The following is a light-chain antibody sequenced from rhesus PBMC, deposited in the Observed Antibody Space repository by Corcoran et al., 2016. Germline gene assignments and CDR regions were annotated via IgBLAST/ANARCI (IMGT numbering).Light chain of an antibody. V-gene: IGKV1-25*01. CDR2: KAS. Sequence: DIQMTQSPSSLSASIGDRVTITCQASQDITNNLAWYQQKPGKVPNLLIYKASTLNSGVPSRFSCSGSGTDVTLTISSLQPEDFASYYCQHGYGTPLYSFGQGTKVEIK. CDR1: QDITNN. CDR3: QHGYGTPLYS. J-gene: IGKJ2*01.